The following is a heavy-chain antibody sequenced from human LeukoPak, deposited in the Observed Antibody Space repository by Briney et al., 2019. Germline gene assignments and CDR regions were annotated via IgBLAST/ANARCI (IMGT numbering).Heavy chain of an antibody. V-gene: IGHV4-39*01. J-gene: IGHJ4*02. CDR3: ARLTWITDY. Sequence: SETLSLTCTVSGGSISSSSSFWGWIRQPPGKGLEWIGHIKNGGSPNYNPPLKSRVTISLDTSKNQFSLTVSSVTAADTAVYYCARLTWITDYWGQGTLVSVSS. CDR2: IKNGGSP. CDR1: GGSISSSSSF. D-gene: IGHD5-12*01.